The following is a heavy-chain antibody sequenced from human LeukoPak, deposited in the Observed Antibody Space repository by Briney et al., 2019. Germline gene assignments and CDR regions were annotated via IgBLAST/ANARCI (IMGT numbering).Heavy chain of an antibody. Sequence: GGSLRLSCAASGFTFSTYNLHWVRQAPGEGLLWVSRIVNDGSTTTYAGSVKGRFTISRDNAKNTLFLQMNSLRVEDTAVYYCARESSDYGDYDAFDIWGRGTMVTVSS. V-gene: IGHV3-74*01. CDR3: ARESSDYGDYDAFDI. J-gene: IGHJ3*02. CDR2: IVNDGSTT. D-gene: IGHD4-17*01. CDR1: GFTFSTYN.